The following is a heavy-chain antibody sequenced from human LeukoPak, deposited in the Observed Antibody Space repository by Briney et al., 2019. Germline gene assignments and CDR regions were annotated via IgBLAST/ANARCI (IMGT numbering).Heavy chain of an antibody. V-gene: IGHV3-23*01. CDR1: GFTFSSYA. J-gene: IGHJ3*02. CDR2: ISGSGGST. Sequence: PGGSLRLSCAASGFTFSSYAMSWVRQAPGKGLEWGSAISGSGGSTYYADSVKGRFTISRDNSKNTLYLQMNSLRAEDTAVYYCARVPGGWYGNAFDIWGQGTMVTVSS. D-gene: IGHD6-19*01. CDR3: ARVPGGWYGNAFDI.